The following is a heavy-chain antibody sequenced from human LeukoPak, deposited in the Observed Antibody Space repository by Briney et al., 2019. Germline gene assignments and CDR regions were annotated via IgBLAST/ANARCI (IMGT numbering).Heavy chain of an antibody. Sequence: SETLSLTCAVYGGSFSGYYWSWIRQLPGKGLEWIGEINHSGSTNYNPSLKSRVTISVDTSKNQFSLKLSSVTAADTAVYYCASGRFGESWVWGQGTLVTVSS. V-gene: IGHV4-34*01. CDR2: INHSGST. J-gene: IGHJ1*01. D-gene: IGHD3-10*01. CDR1: GGSFSGYY. CDR3: ASGRFGESWV.